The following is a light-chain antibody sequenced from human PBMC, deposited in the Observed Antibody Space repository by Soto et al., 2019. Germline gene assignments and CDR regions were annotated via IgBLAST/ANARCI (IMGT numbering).Light chain of an antibody. J-gene: IGKJ3*01. CDR3: HKYGDSPFT. CDR2: GAS. V-gene: IGKV3-20*01. Sequence: EIVLTQSPATLSVSLGHSATLACRASQSVSSSYLAWYQQKPGQATSLLIYGASNRAIGISDRFSGSRAGTDFTLTISRLEPEEFAVYYCHKYGDSPFTFGTGNKVDIK. CDR1: QSVSSSY.